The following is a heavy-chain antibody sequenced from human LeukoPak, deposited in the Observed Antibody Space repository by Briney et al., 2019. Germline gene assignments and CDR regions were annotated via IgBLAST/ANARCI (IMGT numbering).Heavy chain of an antibody. D-gene: IGHD2-2*02. CDR2: IYYSGST. V-gene: IGHV4-59*01. Sequence: PSETLSLTCTVSGGSISSYYWSWIRQPPGKGLEWIGYIYYSGSTNYNPSLKSRVTISVDTSKNQFSLKLSSVTAADTAVYYCARHLYCSSTSCYRVFDYWGQGTLVTVSS. CDR1: GGSISSYY. J-gene: IGHJ4*02. CDR3: ARHLYCSSTSCYRVFDY.